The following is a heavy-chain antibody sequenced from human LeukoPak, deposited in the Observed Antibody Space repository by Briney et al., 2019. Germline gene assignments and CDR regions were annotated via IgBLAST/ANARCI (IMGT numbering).Heavy chain of an antibody. CDR1: GFTFSRYW. D-gene: IGHD6-13*01. J-gene: IGHJ4*02. CDR3: ARVQQLVLNY. V-gene: IGHV3-53*01. Sequence: GGSLRLSCAASGFTFSRYWMSWVRQAPGKGLEWVSVIYSGGSTYYADSVKGRFTISRDNSKNTLYLQMNSLRAEDTAVYYCARVQQLVLNYWGQGTLVTVSS. CDR2: IYSGGST.